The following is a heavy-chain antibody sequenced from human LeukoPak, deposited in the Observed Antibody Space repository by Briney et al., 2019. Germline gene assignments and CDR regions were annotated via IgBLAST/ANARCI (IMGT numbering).Heavy chain of an antibody. D-gene: IGHD2-2*01. Sequence: SETLSLTCAVYGGSFSGYYWSWIRQPPGKGLEWIGEINHSGSTNYNPSLKSRVTISVDTSKNQFSLKLSSVTAADTAVYYCASSQCSTSCYSTYYYGMDVWGQGTTVTVSS. CDR1: GGSFSGYY. J-gene: IGHJ6*02. CDR3: ASSQCSTSCYSTYYYGMDV. V-gene: IGHV4-34*01. CDR2: INHSGST.